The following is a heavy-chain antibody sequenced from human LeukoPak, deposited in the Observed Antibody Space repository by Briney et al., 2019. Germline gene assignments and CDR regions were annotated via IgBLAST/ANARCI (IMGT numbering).Heavy chain of an antibody. CDR2: FYSGGST. V-gene: IGHV3-66*01. CDR3: AKVGSSSWHLVGDYFDY. Sequence: PGGSLRLSCAASGFTVSSNHMSWVRQAPGKGLEWVSVFYSGGSTYHAESVRGRFTISRDNSKNTLYLQMNSLRAEDTAVYYCAKVGSSSWHLVGDYFDYWGQGTLVTVSS. D-gene: IGHD6-13*01. CDR1: GFTVSSNH. J-gene: IGHJ4*02.